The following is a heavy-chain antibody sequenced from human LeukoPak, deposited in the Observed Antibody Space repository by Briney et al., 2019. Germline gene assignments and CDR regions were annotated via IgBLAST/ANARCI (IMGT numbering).Heavy chain of an antibody. CDR3: ARGGRGFLEWLPPRFDP. J-gene: IGHJ5*02. D-gene: IGHD3-3*01. CDR1: DYTFTSYG. Sequence: ASVKVSCKASDYTFTSYGISWVRQAPGQGLEWMGWISAYNGNTNYAQKLQGRVTMTTDTSTSTAYMELRSLRSDDTAVYYCARGGRGFLEWLPPRFDPWGQGTLVTVSS. V-gene: IGHV1-18*01. CDR2: ISAYNGNT.